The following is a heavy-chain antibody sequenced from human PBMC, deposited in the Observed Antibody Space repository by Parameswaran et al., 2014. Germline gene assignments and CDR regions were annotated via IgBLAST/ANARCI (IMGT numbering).Heavy chain of an antibody. Sequence: ASVKVSCKVSGYTLTELSMHWVRQAPGKGLEWMGGFDPEDGETIYAQKFQGRVTMTEDTSTDTAYMELSSLRSEDTAVYYCATDLLYCSSTSCPTLSHYWGQGTLVTVSS. V-gene: IGHV1-24*01. J-gene: IGHJ4*02. D-gene: IGHD2-2*01. CDR1: GYTLTELS. CDR2: FDPEDGET. CDR3: ATDLLYCSSTSCPTLSHY.